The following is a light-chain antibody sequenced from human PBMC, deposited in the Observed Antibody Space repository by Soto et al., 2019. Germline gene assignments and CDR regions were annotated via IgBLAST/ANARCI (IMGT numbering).Light chain of an antibody. Sequence: QSVLTQPASVSGSPGQSITISCTGTSSDVGNYNLVSWYQQHPGKAPKLMIYEGSKRPSGVSNRFSGSKSGNTASLTISGLQAEDEADYYCCSYARSSTYVFGNGTKVTVL. V-gene: IGLV2-23*01. J-gene: IGLJ1*01. CDR3: CSYARSSTYV. CDR1: SSDVGNYNL. CDR2: EGS.